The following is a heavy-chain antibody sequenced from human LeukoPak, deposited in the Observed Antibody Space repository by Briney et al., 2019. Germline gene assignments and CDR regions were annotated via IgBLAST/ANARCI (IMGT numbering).Heavy chain of an antibody. J-gene: IGHJ4*02. Sequence: GGSLTLSCAVSGLTFSNAWMTWVRQAPGKGLEWVGRITTKSDGGTTDYAAPVRDRFTITRDDSKSTLHLQMDSLKTEDTALYYCSTGIGTNDWWGQGTLVIVSS. D-gene: IGHD1-1*01. CDR2: ITTKSDGGTT. V-gene: IGHV3-15*01. CDR3: STGIGTNDW. CDR1: GLTFSNAW.